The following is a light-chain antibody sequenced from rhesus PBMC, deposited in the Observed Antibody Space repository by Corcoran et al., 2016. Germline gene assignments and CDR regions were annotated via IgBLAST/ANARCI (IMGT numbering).Light chain of an antibody. V-gene: IGKV3S9*01. CDR3: QQYSNWPRT. CDR2: GAS. Sequence: EIVMTQSPATLSLSPGERATLSCRASQSVSRYVAWYQPKPEQAPRPLIYGASSRATGTPDRFRGSGFGTDFTLTISGLGPEDFAVYYCQQYSNWPRTFGQGTKVEIK. J-gene: IGKJ1*01. CDR1: QSVSRY.